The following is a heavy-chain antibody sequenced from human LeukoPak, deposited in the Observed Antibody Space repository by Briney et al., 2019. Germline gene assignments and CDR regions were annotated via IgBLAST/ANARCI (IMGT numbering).Heavy chain of an antibody. CDR3: ARGRTTVTTYYFDY. V-gene: IGHV3-23*01. CDR2: ISGSGGST. CDR1: GFTFSSYA. Sequence: GGSLRLSCAASGFTFSSYAMSWVRQAPGKGLEWVSAISGSGGSTYYADSVKGRFTISRDNSKNTLYLQMNSQRAEDTAVYYCARGRTTVTTYYFDYWGQGTLVTVSS. D-gene: IGHD4-17*01. J-gene: IGHJ4*02.